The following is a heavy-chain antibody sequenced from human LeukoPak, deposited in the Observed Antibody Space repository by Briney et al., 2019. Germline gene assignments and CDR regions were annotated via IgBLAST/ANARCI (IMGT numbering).Heavy chain of an antibody. CDR3: TILFASVTRFNGAFDI. D-gene: IGHD4-17*01. CDR2: IRSKANSYAT. Sequence: GGSLRLSRAASGFTFSGSAMHWVRQASGQGLEWVGRIRSKANSYATAYAASVKGRFTISRDDSKNTAYLQMNSLKTEDTAVYYCTILFASVTRFNGAFDIWGQGTMVTVSS. V-gene: IGHV3-73*01. CDR1: GFTFSGSA. J-gene: IGHJ3*02.